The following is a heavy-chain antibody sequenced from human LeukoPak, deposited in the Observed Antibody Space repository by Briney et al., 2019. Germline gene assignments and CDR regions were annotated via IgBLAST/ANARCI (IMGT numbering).Heavy chain of an antibody. CDR1: GYTYTSYG. D-gene: IGHD3-9*01. CDR2: ISAYNGNT. CDR3: ASSAGYDILTAYLLDY. Sequence: ASVKVSCKASGYTYTSYGISWVRQAPGQGLEWMGWISAYNGNTNYAQKLQGRVAMTTDTSTSTAYMELRSLRSDDTAVYYCASSAGYDILTAYLLDYWGQGTLVTVSS. V-gene: IGHV1-18*01. J-gene: IGHJ4*02.